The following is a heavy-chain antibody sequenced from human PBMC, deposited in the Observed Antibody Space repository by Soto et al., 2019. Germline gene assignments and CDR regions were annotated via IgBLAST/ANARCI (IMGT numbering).Heavy chain of an antibody. J-gene: IGHJ4*02. CDR1: GFTFSSYA. V-gene: IGHV3-23*01. D-gene: IGHD5-18*01. CDR3: PNDGYRYRYPSYFDY. Sequence: GGSLRLSCAASGFTFSSYAMSWVRQAPGKGLEWVSGISGSGGGTYYADSVKGRLTISRDNSKITLYLQMNSLRAEDTAVYYCPNDGYRYRYPSYFDYCCEATLVTVTS. CDR2: ISGSGGGT.